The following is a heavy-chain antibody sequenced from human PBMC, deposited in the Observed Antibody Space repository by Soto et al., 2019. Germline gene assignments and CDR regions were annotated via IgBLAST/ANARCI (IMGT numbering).Heavy chain of an antibody. V-gene: IGHV3-30*18. D-gene: IGHD6-19*01. CDR2: VSHDGRNT. Sequence: LRLSCAASGFTFSDYAMHWVRQAPGKGLEWVAVVSHDGRNTHYADSVKGRFTISRDSSKNTVSLEMTSLGAEDTAVYYCAKGGRQWLVTSDFNYWGQGALVTVSS. CDR3: AKGGRQWLVTSDFNY. CDR1: GFTFSDYA. J-gene: IGHJ4*02.